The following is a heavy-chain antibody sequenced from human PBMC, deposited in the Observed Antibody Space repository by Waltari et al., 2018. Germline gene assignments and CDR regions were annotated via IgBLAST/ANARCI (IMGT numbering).Heavy chain of an antibody. V-gene: IGHV3-48*03. D-gene: IGHD3-3*01. CDR1: GFTFSSYE. Sequence: EVQLVESGGGLVQPGGSLRLSCAASGFTFSSYEMNWVRQAPGKGLEWVSYISSSGNTIYYADAVKGRFTISRDNAKNSLYLQMNSLRAEDTAIYYCAREGGLRFLEWYPGWFDPWGQGTLVTVSS. CDR3: AREGGLRFLEWYPGWFDP. J-gene: IGHJ5*02. CDR2: ISSSGNTI.